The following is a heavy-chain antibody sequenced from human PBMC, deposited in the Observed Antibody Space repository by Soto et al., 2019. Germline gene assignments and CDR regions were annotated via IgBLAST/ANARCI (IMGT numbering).Heavy chain of an antibody. CDR1: GYTFTSYG. CDR2: ISAYNGNT. CDR3: ARDPYDYGDYDLDY. D-gene: IGHD4-17*01. Sequence: GASVKVSCTDSGYTFTSYGISWVRQAPGQGLEWMGWISAYNGNTNYAQKLQGRVTMTTDTSTSTAYMELRSLRSDDTAVYYCARDPYDYGDYDLDYWGQGTLVTV. V-gene: IGHV1-18*01. J-gene: IGHJ4*02.